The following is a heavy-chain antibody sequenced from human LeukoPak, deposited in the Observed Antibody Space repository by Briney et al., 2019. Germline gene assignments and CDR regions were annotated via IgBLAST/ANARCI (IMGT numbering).Heavy chain of an antibody. V-gene: IGHV1-69*04. J-gene: IGHJ4*02. CDR3: AKADRGATAMDKSDY. CDR2: IIPILGIA. Sequence: SVKVSCKASGGTFSSYAISWVRQAPGQGLEWMGRIIPILGIANYALKFQGRVTITADKSTSTAYMELSSLRSEDTAVYYCAKADRGATAMDKSDYWGQGTLVTVSS. CDR1: GGTFSSYA. D-gene: IGHD5-18*01.